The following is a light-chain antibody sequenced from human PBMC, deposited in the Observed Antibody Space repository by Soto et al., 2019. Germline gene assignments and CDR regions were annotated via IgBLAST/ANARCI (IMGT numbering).Light chain of an antibody. CDR3: CSYAGRPIV. CDR1: SNDVGNYNY. V-gene: IGLV2-11*01. Sequence: QSALTQPRSVSGSPGQSVTISCTGTSNDVGNYNYVSWFQQHPGKAPKLLISDVSKRPSGVPDRFSGSKSGYTASLTISGLQAEDEADYYCCSYAGRPIVFGTGTKLTVL. J-gene: IGLJ1*01. CDR2: DVS.